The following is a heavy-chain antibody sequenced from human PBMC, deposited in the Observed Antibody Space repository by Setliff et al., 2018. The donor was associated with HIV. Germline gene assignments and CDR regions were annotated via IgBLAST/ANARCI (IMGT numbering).Heavy chain of an antibody. V-gene: IGHV3-21*01. J-gene: IGHJ4*02. CDR1: GFTFSSYS. D-gene: IGHD5-12*01. CDR3: ARVSGDGAGYFDY. CDR2: ISSSTYI. Sequence: KPGGSLRLSCTASGFTFSSYSMNWVRQVPGKGLEWVSSISSSTYIYYADSVKGRFTISRDNAKNSLYLQMNSLRAEDTAVYYCARVSGDGAGYFDYWGQGTLVTVSS.